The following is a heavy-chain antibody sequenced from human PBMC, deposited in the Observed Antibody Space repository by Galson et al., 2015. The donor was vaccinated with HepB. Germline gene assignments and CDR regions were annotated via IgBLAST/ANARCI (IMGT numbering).Heavy chain of an antibody. Sequence: SLRLSCAASGFTFSSYSMNWVRQAPGKGLEWVSSISSSSSYIYYADSVKGRFTISRDNAKNSLYLQMNSLRAEDTAVYYCARDTPDADFDAFDIWGQGTMVTVSS. CDR2: ISSSSSYI. CDR3: ARDTPDADFDAFDI. J-gene: IGHJ3*02. V-gene: IGHV3-21*01. CDR1: GFTFSSYS. D-gene: IGHD2-15*01.